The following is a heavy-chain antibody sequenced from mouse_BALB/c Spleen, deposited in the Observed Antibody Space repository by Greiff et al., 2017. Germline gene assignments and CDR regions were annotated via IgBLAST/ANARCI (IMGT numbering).Heavy chain of an antibody. D-gene: IGHD2-1*01. Sequence: EVKLVESGGGLVQPGGSRKLSCAASGFTFSDYGMAWVRQAPGKGPEWVAFISNLAYSIYYADTVTGRFTISRENAKNTLYLEMSSLRSEDTAMYYCARPSDYGNYGFAYWGQGTLVTVSA. V-gene: IGHV5-15*02. CDR2: ISNLAYSI. CDR1: GFTFSDYG. CDR3: ARPSDYGNYGFAY. J-gene: IGHJ3*01.